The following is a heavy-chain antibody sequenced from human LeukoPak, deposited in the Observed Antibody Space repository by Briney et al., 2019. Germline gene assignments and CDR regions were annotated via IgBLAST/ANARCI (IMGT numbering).Heavy chain of an antibody. V-gene: IGHV3-43D*03. CDR3: AQQAAAGQYYQH. CDR1: GFTFDDYS. J-gene: IGHJ1*01. Sequence: GGSLRLSCAASGFTFDDYSMHWVRQAPGKGLEWVSLITWDGGRIFYADSVKGRFTMSRDNGENSLYLQMNSLRGEDTALYYCAQQAAAGQYYQHWGQGTLVIVSS. D-gene: IGHD6-13*01. CDR2: ITWDGGRI.